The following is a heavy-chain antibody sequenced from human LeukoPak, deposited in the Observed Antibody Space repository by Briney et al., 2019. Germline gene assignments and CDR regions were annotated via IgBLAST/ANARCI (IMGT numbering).Heavy chain of an antibody. CDR3: ARVARELPHPDY. Sequence: PGGSLRLSCAASGFTFSSYAMSWVRQAPGKGLEWVSYISSSGSTIYYADSVKGRFTISRDNAKNSLYLQMNSLRAEDMAVYYCARVARELPHPDYWGQGTLVTVSS. V-gene: IGHV3-48*04. J-gene: IGHJ4*02. CDR1: GFTFSSYA. D-gene: IGHD1-7*01. CDR2: ISSSGSTI.